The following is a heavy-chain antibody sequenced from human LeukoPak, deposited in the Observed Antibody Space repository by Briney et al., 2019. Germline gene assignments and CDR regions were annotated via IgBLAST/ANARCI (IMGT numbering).Heavy chain of an antibody. CDR3: ARDSGNHPYFDY. CDR2: IYSGGNT. D-gene: IGHD5-12*01. Sequence: GGSLRLSCAASGFTVSSNYMIWVRQAPGKGLEWVSVIYSGGNTDYADSVKGRFTISRDNSKNTLYLQMNSLRAEDTAVYYCARDSGNHPYFDYWGQGTLVTVSS. V-gene: IGHV3-53*01. J-gene: IGHJ4*02. CDR1: GFTVSSNY.